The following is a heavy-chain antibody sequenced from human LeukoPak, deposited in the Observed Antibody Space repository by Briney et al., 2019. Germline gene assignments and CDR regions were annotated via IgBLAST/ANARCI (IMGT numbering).Heavy chain of an antibody. V-gene: IGHV4-59*01. J-gene: IGHJ4*02. Sequence: SETLSLTCTVSGGSIRNYYWSWIKQHPREGLEWIAYIYYTGGTNYNPSLKTRLTTLVATSKNQFTLKMTSVTAADTAMYYCARDTTAAGGGRAGVWGQGTLVTVSS. CDR3: ARDTTAAGGGRAGV. CDR2: IYYTGGT. CDR1: GGSIRNYY. D-gene: IGHD6-13*01.